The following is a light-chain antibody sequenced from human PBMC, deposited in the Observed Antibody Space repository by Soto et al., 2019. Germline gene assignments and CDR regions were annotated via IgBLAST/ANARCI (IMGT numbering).Light chain of an antibody. Sequence: EIVLTQSPDTLSLSSGERATLSCRASQSVSSNFLAWYQQKPGQAPRLLIYGASSRATGIPDRFRGSGSGTDFTLTISGLETEDFAIYFCQQYGSSPLIFGGGTKVDIK. CDR2: GAS. CDR1: QSVSSNF. V-gene: IGKV3-20*01. CDR3: QQYGSSPLI. J-gene: IGKJ4*01.